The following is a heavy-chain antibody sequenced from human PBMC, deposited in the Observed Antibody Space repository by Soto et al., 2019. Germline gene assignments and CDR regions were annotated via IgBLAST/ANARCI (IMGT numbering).Heavy chain of an antibody. D-gene: IGHD5-18*01. Sequence: GASVKVSCKASGGTFSSYAISWVRQAPGQGLEWMGGIIPIFGTANYAQKFQGRVTITADESTSTAYMELSSLRSEDTAVYYCAIVRGYSYGYIPIDPRGQGTLVTVSS. CDR1: GGTFSSYA. CDR3: AIVRGYSYGYIPIDP. CDR2: IIPIFGTA. V-gene: IGHV1-69*13. J-gene: IGHJ5*02.